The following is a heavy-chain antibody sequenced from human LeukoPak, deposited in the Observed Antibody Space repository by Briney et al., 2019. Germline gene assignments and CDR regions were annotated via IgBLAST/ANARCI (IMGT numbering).Heavy chain of an antibody. CDR3: ARAAGYYYDSSGYYGVRWFDP. Sequence: KSSQTLSLTCAVSGGSISSGGYSWSWIRQPPGKGLEWIGYIYHSGSTYYNPSLKSRVTISVDRSKNQFSLKLSSVTAADTAVYYCARAAGYYYDSSGYYGVRWFDPWGQGTLVTVSS. J-gene: IGHJ5*02. D-gene: IGHD3-22*01. CDR1: GGSISSGGYS. V-gene: IGHV4-30-2*01. CDR2: IYHSGST.